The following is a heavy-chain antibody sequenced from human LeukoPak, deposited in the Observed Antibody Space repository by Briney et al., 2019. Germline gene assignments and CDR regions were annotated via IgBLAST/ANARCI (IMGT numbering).Heavy chain of an antibody. D-gene: IGHD2-15*01. CDR2: IAPNSGGT. J-gene: IGHJ2*01. V-gene: IGHV1-2*02. CDR1: GYTFTGNH. CDR3: AKEADIVSFDL. Sequence: GASVKVSCKASGYTFTGNHVHWERQAPGQGLDWMGWIAPNSGGTMYAQKFQDRVTMTSDTSISTAYMELSGLRSDDTAVYFCAKEADIVSFDLWGRGTLVTVSS.